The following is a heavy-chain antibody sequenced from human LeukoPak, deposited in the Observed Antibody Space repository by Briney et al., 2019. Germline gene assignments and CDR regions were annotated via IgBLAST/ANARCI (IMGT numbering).Heavy chain of an antibody. J-gene: IGHJ4*02. V-gene: IGHV3-23*01. Sequence: GGSLRLSCAASGFTFGSYAMSWVRQAPGKGLEWVSAITESGGGTYNADSVKGRFTISRDNSKKSLFLQMNSLRAEDTAIYYCAKGSAAGRPYYFDYWGQGTLVTVSS. CDR2: ITESGGGT. CDR3: AKGSAAGRPYYFDY. D-gene: IGHD6-25*01. CDR1: GFTFGSYA.